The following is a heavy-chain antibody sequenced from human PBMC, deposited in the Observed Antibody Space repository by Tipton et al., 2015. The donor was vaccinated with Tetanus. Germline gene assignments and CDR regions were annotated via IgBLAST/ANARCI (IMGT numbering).Heavy chain of an antibody. J-gene: IGHJ4*02. CDR1: GASISRSDYY. CDR2: IYYSETS. V-gene: IGHV4-39*01. CDR3: ARSISAGSVWPYEH. D-gene: IGHD6-13*01. Sequence: TLSLTCTVSGASISRSDYYWGRIRQAPGKGLEGIGSIYYSETSYYNPSLKSRVTMSVDTSKNQFSLRMPYVTAADMAVYYCARSISAGSVWPYEHWGQGTLVTVSS.